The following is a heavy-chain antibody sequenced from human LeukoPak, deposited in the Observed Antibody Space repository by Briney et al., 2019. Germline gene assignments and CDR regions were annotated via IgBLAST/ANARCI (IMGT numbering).Heavy chain of an antibody. CDR2: ISAYNGNT. J-gene: IGHJ5*02. Sequence: ASVKVSCKASGYTFTIYGISWVRQGPGQGLEWMGWISAYNGNTSYAQELQGRGTMTTDASTSTAYMELKSLRSDDTAVYYCARGETLDYGDYSYWFDPWGQGTLVTVSS. CDR1: GYTFTIYG. CDR3: ARGETLDYGDYSYWFDP. D-gene: IGHD4-17*01. V-gene: IGHV1-18*01.